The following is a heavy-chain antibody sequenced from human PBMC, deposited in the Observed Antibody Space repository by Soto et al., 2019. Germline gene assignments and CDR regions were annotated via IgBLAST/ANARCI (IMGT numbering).Heavy chain of an antibody. CDR3: ARDAPGVAPY. J-gene: IGHJ4*02. CDR2: INYRGST. V-gene: IGHV4-31*03. CDR1: GGSIISGDSY. Sequence: SETLALTCTVSGGSIISGDSYWNWIRQHPEKGLEWIGYINYRGSTFYNPSLKSRIIISVDTSKNQFSLSLSSVTAADTAVYYCARDAPGVAPYWGQGTLVTVSS. D-gene: IGHD2-15*01.